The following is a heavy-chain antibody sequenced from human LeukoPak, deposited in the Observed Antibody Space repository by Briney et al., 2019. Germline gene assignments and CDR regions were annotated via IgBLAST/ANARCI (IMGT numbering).Heavy chain of an antibody. Sequence: PGGSLRLSCAPSGFSFSNAWMSWVRPPPGKGLEWVGRIKSKNDGGTTDYAAPVKGRFTISRDDSKNTLYLEMNSLKTEDTAVYYCERETGVGMDVAFEIWGQGTMVSAS. CDR2: IKSKNDGGTT. CDR1: GFSFSNAW. CDR3: ERETGVGMDVAFEI. D-gene: IGHD6-13*01. J-gene: IGHJ3*02. V-gene: IGHV3-15*05.